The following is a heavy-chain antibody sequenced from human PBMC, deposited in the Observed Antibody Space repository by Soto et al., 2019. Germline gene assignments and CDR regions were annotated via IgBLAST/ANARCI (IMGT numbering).Heavy chain of an antibody. CDR2: IYPGDSDT. CDR3: ARKGIAVAGTPGLYGMDV. V-gene: IGHV5-51*01. J-gene: IGHJ6*02. CDR1: GYSFTSYW. D-gene: IGHD6-19*01. Sequence: PGESLKISCKGSGYSFTSYWIGWVRQMPGKGLEWMGIIYPGDSDTRYSPSFQGQVTISADKSISTAYLQWSSLKASDTAMYYCARKGIAVAGTPGLYGMDVWGQGTTVTVSS.